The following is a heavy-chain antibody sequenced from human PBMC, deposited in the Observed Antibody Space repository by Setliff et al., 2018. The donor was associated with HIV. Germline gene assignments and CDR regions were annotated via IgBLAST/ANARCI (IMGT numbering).Heavy chain of an antibody. J-gene: IGHJ5*02. V-gene: IGHV4-4*07. CDR3: ARDRSSGWSKDWFVT. CDR1: GGSISSYY. Sequence: PSETLSLTCTVSGGSISSYYWSWIRQPAGKGLEWIGHIYISGSTNYNPSFNSRVTMSVDTSKNQFSLRLTSVTAADTAMYHCARDRSSGWSKDWFVTWGQGILVTVSS. D-gene: IGHD6-19*01. CDR2: IYISGST.